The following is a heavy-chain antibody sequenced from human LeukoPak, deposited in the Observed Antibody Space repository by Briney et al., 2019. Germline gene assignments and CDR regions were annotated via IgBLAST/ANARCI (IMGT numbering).Heavy chain of an antibody. Sequence: GGSLRLSCAASGFTFSRHWMNWVRQAPGKGLEWVANIKQDGSEKYYVDSVKGRFTISRDNAKTSLYLQMSSLRGEDTAVYYCARRTYAAFDIWGQGTMVTVSS. D-gene: IGHD1-7*01. J-gene: IGHJ3*02. CDR1: GFTFSRHW. CDR2: IKQDGSEK. CDR3: ARRTYAAFDI. V-gene: IGHV3-7*04.